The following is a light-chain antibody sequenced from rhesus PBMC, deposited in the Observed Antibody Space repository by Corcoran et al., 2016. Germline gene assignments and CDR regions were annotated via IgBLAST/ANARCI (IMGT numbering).Light chain of an antibody. J-gene: IGKJ1*01. CDR1: QGVRSY. Sequence: EIVMTKSPATLSLSPGERATLSCRARQGVRSYVAWYQQKPEKAPSILIYGASSRSTGIPYRFSGSGSVTDFTLTISSLEPEDFAVYYCQQYSNWPRTFGQGTKVEIK. V-gene: IGKV3S9*01. CDR2: GAS. CDR3: QQYSNWPRT.